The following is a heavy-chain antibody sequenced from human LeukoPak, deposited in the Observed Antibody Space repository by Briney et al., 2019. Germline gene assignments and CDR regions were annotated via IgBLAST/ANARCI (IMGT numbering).Heavy chain of an antibody. CDR2: IYTSGST. J-gene: IGHJ3*02. CDR1: GGSISSGSYY. V-gene: IGHV4-61*02. D-gene: IGHD3-3*01. Sequence: SETLSLTCTVSGGSISSGSYYWSWIRQPAGKGLEWIGRIYTSGSTYYNPSLKSRVTISVDTSKNQFSLKLSSVTAADTAVYYCARPVGNDFWSGYYDAFDIWGQGTMVTVSS. CDR3: ARPVGNDFWSGYYDAFDI.